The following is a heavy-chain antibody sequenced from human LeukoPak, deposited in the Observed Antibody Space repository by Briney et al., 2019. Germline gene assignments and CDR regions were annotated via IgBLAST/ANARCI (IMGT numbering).Heavy chain of an antibody. D-gene: IGHD5-18*01. J-gene: IGHJ6*03. CDR3: AREAMVTYYYYYMDV. V-gene: IGHV3-48*03. CDR2: ISSSGSTL. Sequence: PGGTLRLSCAASGFTFSSYEMNWVCQAPGKGLEWVSYISSSGSTLSSADPAKGRLPISRDNAKNSMYLQMNSRRAEDTAVYYCAREAMVTYYYYYMDVWGKGTTVTVSS. CDR1: GFTFSSYE.